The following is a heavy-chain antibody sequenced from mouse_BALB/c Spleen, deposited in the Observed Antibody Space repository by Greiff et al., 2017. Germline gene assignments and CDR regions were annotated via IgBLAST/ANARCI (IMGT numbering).Heavy chain of an antibody. CDR3: TRSKYGNYEAFWYCDV. CDR2: IYPGSGST. Sequence: LQQPGSELVRPGASVKLSCKASGYTFTSYWMHWVKQRHGQGLEWIGNIYPGSGSTNYDEKFKSKGTLTVDTSSSTAYMHLSSLTSEDSAVYYCTRSKYGNYEAFWYCDVWGAGTTVTVSS. J-gene: IGHJ1*01. CDR1: GYTFTSYW. D-gene: IGHD2-10*02. V-gene: IGHV1S22*01.